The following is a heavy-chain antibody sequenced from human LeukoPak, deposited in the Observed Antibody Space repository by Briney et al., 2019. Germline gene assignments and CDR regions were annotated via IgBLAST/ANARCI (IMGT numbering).Heavy chain of an antibody. V-gene: IGHV4-39*01. J-gene: IGHJ4*02. D-gene: IGHD5-18*01. CDR2: MHYSGTT. CDR3: ARQRSGYSYGYGKFDY. Sequence: SETLSLTCTVSGGSISRSSYYWGWIRQPPGNGLEWIGSMHYSGTTHYNPSLKSRATISVDTSKNDFSLNLSSVTAAETAVYYCARQRSGYSYGYGKFDYWGQGTLVTVSS. CDR1: GGSISRSSYY.